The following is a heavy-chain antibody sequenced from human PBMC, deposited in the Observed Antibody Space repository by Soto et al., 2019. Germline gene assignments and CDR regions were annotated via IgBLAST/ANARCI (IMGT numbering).Heavy chain of an antibody. CDR1: GYNLTNHG. CDR3: ARGYYDYSWGTYRPNDAFDI. D-gene: IGHD3-16*02. Sequence: AQLMQSGPEVRKPGASVKVSCRASGYNLTNHGISWVRQAPGQGLEWTGWIKPYAGKTDYVARFEGRVSISTDASTTAAYLDLRSLRSDDTAVYYCARGYYDYSWGTYRPNDAFDIWGQGTTVTVSS. J-gene: IGHJ3*02. CDR2: IKPYAGKT. V-gene: IGHV1-18*04.